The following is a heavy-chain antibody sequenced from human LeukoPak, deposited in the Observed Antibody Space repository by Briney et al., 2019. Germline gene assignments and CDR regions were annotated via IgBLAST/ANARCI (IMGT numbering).Heavy chain of an antibody. D-gene: IGHD6-13*01. CDR1: GGSISNYY. J-gene: IGHJ6*02. CDR3: ARLFPAAGTPYYYIMDV. CDR2: FYSSGSY. Sequence: SETLSLTCTVSGGSISNYYWSWIRQPAGKGLEWIGRFYSSGSYNYNPSLRSRVTMSVDTSKNQFSLRLSSVTAADTAVYYCARLFPAAGTPYYYIMDVWGQGTTVTVSS. V-gene: IGHV4-4*07.